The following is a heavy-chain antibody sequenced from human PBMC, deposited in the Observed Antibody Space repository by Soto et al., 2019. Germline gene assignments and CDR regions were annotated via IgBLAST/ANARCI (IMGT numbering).Heavy chain of an antibody. D-gene: IGHD5-12*01. CDR3: ARLLYGDGYPDSVLDY. V-gene: IGHV5-51*01. Sequence: GESLKISCKGSGYRFTSYWIGWVRQMPGKGLEWMAIIYPGDSDTRYSPSFQGQVTISADKSISTAYLQWSSLRASDTAMYYCARLLYGDGYPDSVLDYWGQGTLVTVSS. CDR1: GYRFTSYW. J-gene: IGHJ4*02. CDR2: IYPGDSDT.